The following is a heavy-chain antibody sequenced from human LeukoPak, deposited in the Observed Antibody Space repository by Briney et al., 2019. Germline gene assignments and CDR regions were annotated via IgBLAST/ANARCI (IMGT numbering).Heavy chain of an antibody. CDR1: GYSFTSYW. J-gene: IGHJ5*02. CDR2: IDPSDSYT. CDR3: ARRPFCSSTSCYTSWFDP. Sequence: GESLRISCKGSGYSFTSYWISWVRQMPGKGLEWMGRIDPSDSYTNYSPSFQGHVTISADKSISTAYLQWSSLKASDTAMYYCARRPFCSSTSCYTSWFDPWGQGTLVTVSP. V-gene: IGHV5-10-1*01. D-gene: IGHD2-2*02.